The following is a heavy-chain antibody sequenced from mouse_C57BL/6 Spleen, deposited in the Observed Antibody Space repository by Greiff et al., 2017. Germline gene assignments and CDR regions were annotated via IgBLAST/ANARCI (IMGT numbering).Heavy chain of an antibody. Sequence: EVQLQQSGPELVKPGASVKISCKASGYSFTGYYMNWVKQSPDKSLEWIGEINPSTGGTTYNQKFKAKATLTVDKSSSTAYMQLRSLTSEDSAVYYCARGGILIYFDVWGPGTTVTVSS. CDR2: INPSTGGT. V-gene: IGHV1-42*01. CDR1: GYSFTGYY. CDR3: ARGGILIYFDV. J-gene: IGHJ1*01.